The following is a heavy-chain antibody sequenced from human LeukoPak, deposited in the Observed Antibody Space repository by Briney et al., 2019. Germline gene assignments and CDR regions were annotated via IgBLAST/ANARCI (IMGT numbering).Heavy chain of an antibody. CDR1: GYTFTSYY. Sequence: ASVKVSCKASGYTFTSYYMHWVRQAPGQGLEWMGIINPSGGSTSYAQKFQGRVTMTRDMSTSTVYMELSSLRSEDTAVYYCAREAQTSMITFGEVIANYFDYWGQGTLVTVSS. CDR2: INPSGGST. V-gene: IGHV1-46*01. CDR3: AREAQTSMITFGEVIANYFDY. D-gene: IGHD3-16*02. J-gene: IGHJ4*02.